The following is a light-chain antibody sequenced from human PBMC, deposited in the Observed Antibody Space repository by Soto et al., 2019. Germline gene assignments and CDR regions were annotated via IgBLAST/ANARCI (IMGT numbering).Light chain of an antibody. Sequence: DVQITQSLSTRSASVGDSVTITRRASQSISSWLAWYQQKPGNATKLVIYEASSLESGVPSRCSGSGSGTEFTLTISSLQPDDFATYYCQQYRTFGQGTKVDIK. V-gene: IGKV1-5*01. J-gene: IGKJ1*01. CDR1: QSISSW. CDR3: QQYRT. CDR2: EAS.